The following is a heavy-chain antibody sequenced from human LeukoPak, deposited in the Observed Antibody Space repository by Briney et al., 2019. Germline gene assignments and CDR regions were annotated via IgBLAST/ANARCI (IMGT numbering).Heavy chain of an antibody. D-gene: IGHD6-25*01. J-gene: IGHJ4*02. CDR3: ARLEGGYWFDY. CDR2: AYHGAKT. V-gene: IGHV4-38-2*01. Sequence: PSETLSLTCAVSGYSITGGYYWGWIRQPPGKGLEWIGSAYHGAKTYYNPSLKSRVSILIDTSKDQFSLRLTSLTATDTAVYYCARLEGGYWFDYWGRGTLVTVSS. CDR1: GYSITGGYY.